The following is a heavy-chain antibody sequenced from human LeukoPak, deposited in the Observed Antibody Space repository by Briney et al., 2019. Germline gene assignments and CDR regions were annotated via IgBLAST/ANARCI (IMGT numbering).Heavy chain of an antibody. Sequence: PGESLKISCAASGFTFTDSAMTWVRQAPGKGLEWVSAISTSGGDTIYTDSVKDRFTISRDNSKNTLYLQMNSLRAEDTAIYYCAKGGSYAPLDYWGQGTLVTVSS. D-gene: IGHD1-26*01. CDR3: AKGGSYAPLDY. V-gene: IGHV3-23*01. J-gene: IGHJ4*02. CDR1: GFTFTDSA. CDR2: ISTSGGDT.